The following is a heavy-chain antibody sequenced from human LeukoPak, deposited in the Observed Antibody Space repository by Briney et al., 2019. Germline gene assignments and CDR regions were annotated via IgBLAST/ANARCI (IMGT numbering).Heavy chain of an antibody. J-gene: IGHJ4*02. CDR2: IWYDGSNK. CDR1: GFTFSSYA. D-gene: IGHD5-24*01. V-gene: IGHV3-33*08. CDR3: ARDSGWLQAFDY. Sequence: GGSLRLSCAASGFTFSSYAMSWVRQAPGKGLEWVAVIWYDGSNKYYADSVKGRFTISRDNSKNTLYLQMNSLRAEDTAVYYCARDSGWLQAFDYWGQGTLVTVSS.